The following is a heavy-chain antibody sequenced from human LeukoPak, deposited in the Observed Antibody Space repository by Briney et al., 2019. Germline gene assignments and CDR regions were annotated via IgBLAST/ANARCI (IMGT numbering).Heavy chain of an antibody. J-gene: IGHJ4*02. CDR1: GYTFIRYY. CDR3: ARDLNGEGDY. V-gene: IGHV1-46*01. CDR2: TNPNGGST. Sequence: ASVTVSCKASGYTFIRYYMLWVRQAPGQGLEWMGMTNPNGGSTTYAQKFQGRVTMTRDTSTNTVYMELSSLRSEDPAVYYCARDLNGEGDYWGQGTLVTVSS.